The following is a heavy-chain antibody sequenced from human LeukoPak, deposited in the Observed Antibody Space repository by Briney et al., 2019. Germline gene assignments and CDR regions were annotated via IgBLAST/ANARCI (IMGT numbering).Heavy chain of an antibody. CDR1: GFTFSSYA. D-gene: IGHD3-22*01. J-gene: IGHJ4*02. CDR2: LSGSGGST. CDR3: ARVHSSGSN. V-gene: IGHV3-23*01. Sequence: PGGSLRLSCAASGFTFSSYAMSWVRQAPGEGLEWVSLLSGSGGSTYYADSVKGRFTISRDNSKNTLYLQMNSLRAEDTAVYYCARVHSSGSNWGQGTLVTVSS.